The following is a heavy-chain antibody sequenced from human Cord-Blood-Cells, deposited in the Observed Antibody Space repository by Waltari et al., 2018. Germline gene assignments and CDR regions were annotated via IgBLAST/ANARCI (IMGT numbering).Heavy chain of an antibody. J-gene: IGHJ4*02. CDR1: GFTFSSYW. V-gene: IGHV3-74*01. Sequence: EVQLVESGGGLVQPGGSLRLSCAASGFTFSSYWMHWVRQAPGKGLVWVARINSDGSSTSYADSVKGRFTISRDNAKNTLYLQMNSLRAEDTAVYYCAISYCGGDCYYFDYWGQGTLVTVSS. CDR2: INSDGSST. D-gene: IGHD2-21*01. CDR3: AISYCGGDCYYFDY.